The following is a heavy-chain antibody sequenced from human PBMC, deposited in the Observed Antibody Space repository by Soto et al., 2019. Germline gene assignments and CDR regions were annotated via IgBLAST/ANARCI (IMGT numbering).Heavy chain of an antibody. Sequence: GGSLRLSCAISGFPVSSNYLSWVRQAPGKGLEWVSVHYSGGSTYYADSVQGRFTISRDKSNNTLYLQMRRVRAEDTAVYFCARHRHPRGTVGATSPLDPWGQGTQVTVSS. CDR3: ARHRHPRGTVGATSPLDP. J-gene: IGHJ5*02. CDR2: HYSGGST. D-gene: IGHD1-26*01. V-gene: IGHV3-53*01. CDR1: GFPVSSNY.